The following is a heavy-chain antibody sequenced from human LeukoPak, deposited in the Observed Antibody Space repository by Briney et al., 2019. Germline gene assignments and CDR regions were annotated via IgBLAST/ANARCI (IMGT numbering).Heavy chain of an antibody. D-gene: IGHD1-14*01. V-gene: IGHV3-7*01. Sequence: GGSLRLSCAASGFTFSNYLMNWLRQAPGKGLEWVANIKQDGSEKYYVDSVKGRFTISRDNAKNSLYLQMNSLRAEDAGVYYCAKEGAYPIITYDSWGQGTLVTVSS. CDR2: IKQDGSEK. CDR1: GFTFSNYL. J-gene: IGHJ5*01. CDR3: AKEGAYPIITYDS.